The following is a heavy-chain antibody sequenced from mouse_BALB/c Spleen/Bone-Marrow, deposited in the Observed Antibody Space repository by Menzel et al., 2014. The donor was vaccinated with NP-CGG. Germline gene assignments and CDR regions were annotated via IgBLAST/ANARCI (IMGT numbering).Heavy chain of an antibody. J-gene: IGHJ4*01. CDR2: IYPSDSYT. Sequence: QVQLQQSGAELVRPGASVKVSCKASGYTFTSYWINWVKQRPGQGLEWIGNIYPSDSYTNYNQNFKDKATLTVDKSSSTAYVQLSSPTSEDSAVYYCTRQYGNYYAMDYWGQGTSVTVSS. CDR1: GYTFTSYW. D-gene: IGHD2-10*02. CDR3: TRQYGNYYAMDY. V-gene: IGHV1-69*02.